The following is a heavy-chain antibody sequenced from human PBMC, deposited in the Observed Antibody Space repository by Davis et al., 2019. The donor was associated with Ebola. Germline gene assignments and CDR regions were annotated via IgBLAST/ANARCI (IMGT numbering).Heavy chain of an antibody. V-gene: IGHV4-4*02. CDR1: PRSFISSHW. Sequence: MPSETLSLTFPLSPRSFISSHWWSWVRQPPGKGLEWIGEIYHSGSTNYNPSLKSRVTISVDKSKNQFSLKLSSVTAADTAVYYCARDLSGFDYWGQGTLVTVSS. D-gene: IGHD2-8*02. CDR2: IYHSGST. CDR3: ARDLSGFDY. J-gene: IGHJ4*02.